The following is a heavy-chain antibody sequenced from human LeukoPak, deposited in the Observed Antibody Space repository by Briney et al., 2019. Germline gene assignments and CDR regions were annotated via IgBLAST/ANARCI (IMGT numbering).Heavy chain of an antibody. Sequence: PSQTLSLTCTVSGGSISSGGCYWSWIRQHPGEGLEWIGYIYYSGSTYYNPSLKSRVTISVDTSKNQFSLKLTSVTAADTAVYYCARGAYSYRFDYWGPGTLVTVSS. CDR1: GGSISSGGCY. D-gene: IGHD5-18*01. CDR2: IYYSGST. CDR3: ARGAYSYRFDY. V-gene: IGHV4-31*03. J-gene: IGHJ4*02.